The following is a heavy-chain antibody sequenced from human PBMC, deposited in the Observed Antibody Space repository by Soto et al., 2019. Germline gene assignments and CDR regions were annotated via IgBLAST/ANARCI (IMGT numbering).Heavy chain of an antibody. Sequence: SETLSLTCTVSGGSIRSGDYYWSWIRQPPGKGLESIGYIYYSGSTYYNPSLKSRVTISVDTSKNQFSLKLSSVTAADTAVYYCAISLRPSPPFDYWGQGTLVTVSS. CDR3: AISLRPSPPFDY. J-gene: IGHJ4*02. CDR2: IYYSGST. CDR1: GGSIRSGDYY. V-gene: IGHV4-30-4*01.